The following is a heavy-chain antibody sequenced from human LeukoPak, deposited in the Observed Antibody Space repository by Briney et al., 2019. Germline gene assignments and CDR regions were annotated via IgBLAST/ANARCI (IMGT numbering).Heavy chain of an antibody. V-gene: IGHV3-30*03. CDR2: ISYDGSDK. D-gene: IGHD3-10*01. CDR1: GFSFRSYG. J-gene: IGHJ5*02. CDR3: VGVVRFHNWFDP. Sequence: GGSLRLSCAASGFSFRSYGIHWVRQAPGKGLEWVAVISYDGSDKHYADSVKGRFTISRDNSKNTLHLQMISLRAEDTAVYYCVGVVRFHNWFDPWGQGTLVIVSS.